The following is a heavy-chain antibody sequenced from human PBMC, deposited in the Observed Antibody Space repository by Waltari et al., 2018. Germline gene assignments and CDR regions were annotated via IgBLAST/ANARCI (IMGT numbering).Heavy chain of an antibody. V-gene: IGHV4-39*02. CDR3: AGGSAGLDHPLFDY. D-gene: IGHD3-16*01. CDR1: GGPDRSGRYE. J-gene: IGHJ4*02. CDR2: SYLIGST. Sequence: QLLTSGAGLVNPSEYLSLTWTFPGGPDRSGRYEWGGVQSPPGKGLEGIGGSYLIGSTYPNPSLKMRVTIPEDTSKNHCSLKLSSVTPADAAVYYCAGGSAGLDHPLFDYWGQGTLVTVSS.